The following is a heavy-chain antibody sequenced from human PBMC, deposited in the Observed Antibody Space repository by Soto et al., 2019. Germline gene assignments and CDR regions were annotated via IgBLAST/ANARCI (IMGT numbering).Heavy chain of an antibody. Sequence: ASVKVSCKASGGTFSSYTISWLRQAPGQGLEWMGRIIPILGIANYAQKFQGRVTITADKSTSTAYMELSSLRSEDTAVYYCARDREHWLTRSYYYYGMDVSGQGTTVTLPS. J-gene: IGHJ6*02. CDR3: ARDREHWLTRSYYYYGMDV. D-gene: IGHD6-19*01. CDR1: GGTFSSYT. CDR2: IIPILGIA. V-gene: IGHV1-69*04.